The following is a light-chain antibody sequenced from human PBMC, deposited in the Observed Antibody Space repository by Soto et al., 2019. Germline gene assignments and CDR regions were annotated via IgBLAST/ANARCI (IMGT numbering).Light chain of an antibody. CDR2: GNS. V-gene: IGLV1-40*01. Sequence: QSVLTQAPSVSGAPGQSVTISCTGSSSNIGAGYDVHWYQQLPGTAPKLLIYGNSNRPSWVPDRFSGSKSGTSASLAITGLQAEDEADYYCQSYDSSLSGWVFGGGTKLTVL. CDR1: SSNIGAGYD. J-gene: IGLJ3*02. CDR3: QSYDSSLSGWV.